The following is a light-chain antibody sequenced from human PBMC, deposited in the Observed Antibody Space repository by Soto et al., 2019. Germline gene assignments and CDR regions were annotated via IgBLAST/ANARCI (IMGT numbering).Light chain of an antibody. CDR1: SSDVGSYNL. CDR2: EVT. CDR3: YSYAGSSIFVV. Sequence: QSALTQPASVSGSPGQSITISCTGTSSDVGSYNLVSWYQHLPGKAPKLMIFEVTKRPSGVSTRFSGSKSGNTASLTISGLQDEDEADYYCYSYAGSSIFVVFGGGTKVTVL. J-gene: IGLJ2*01. V-gene: IGLV2-23*02.